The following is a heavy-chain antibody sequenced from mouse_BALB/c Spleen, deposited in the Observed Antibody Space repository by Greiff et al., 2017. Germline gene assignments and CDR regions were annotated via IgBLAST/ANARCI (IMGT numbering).Heavy chain of an antibody. D-gene: IGHD2-3*01. CDR1: GYTFTSYW. V-gene: IGHV1S41*01. CDR3: AREGDDGAMDY. CDR2: IAPGSGST. Sequence: DLVTPGASVKLSCKASGYTFTSYWINWIKQRPGQGLEWIGRIAPGSGSTYYNAMFTGKATLTVDTSSSPAYIQLSSLSSEDSAVYFCAREGDDGAMDYWGQGTSVTVSS. J-gene: IGHJ4*01.